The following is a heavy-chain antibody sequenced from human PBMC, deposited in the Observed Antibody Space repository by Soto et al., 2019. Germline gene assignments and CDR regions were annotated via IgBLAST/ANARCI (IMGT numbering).Heavy chain of an antibody. CDR1: GFTFSSYW. Sequence: GGSLRLSCAASGFTFSSYWMSWVRQAPGKGLEWVANIKQDGSEKYYVDSVKGRFTISRDNAKNSLYLQMNSLRAEDTAVYYCAREQLRFLEVYFDYWGQGTLVTVSS. J-gene: IGHJ4*02. V-gene: IGHV3-7*01. CDR3: AREQLRFLEVYFDY. CDR2: IKQDGSEK. D-gene: IGHD3-3*01.